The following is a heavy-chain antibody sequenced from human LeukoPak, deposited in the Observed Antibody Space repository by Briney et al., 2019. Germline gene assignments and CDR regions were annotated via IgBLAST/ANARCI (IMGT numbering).Heavy chain of an antibody. Sequence: ASVKVSCKASGYTFTNFGISWVRQAPGQGLEWMGWISAYNGNTNYAQRLQGRVTMTTDTSTSTAYMELRSLRSDDTAVYYCARERGSTTKALEGGSLHQKDGMDVWGQGTTVTVSS. CDR3: ARERGSTTKALEGGSLHQKDGMDV. CDR1: GYTFTNFG. CDR2: ISAYNGNT. V-gene: IGHV1-18*01. D-gene: IGHD1-26*01. J-gene: IGHJ6*02.